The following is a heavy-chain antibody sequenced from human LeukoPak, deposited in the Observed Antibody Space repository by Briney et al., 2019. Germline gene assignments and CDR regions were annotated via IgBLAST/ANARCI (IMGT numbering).Heavy chain of an antibody. J-gene: IGHJ6*03. V-gene: IGHV4-39*07. CDR3: ARGSGWSHYYYYYMDV. Sequence: SETLSLTCTVSGGSISSSSYYWGWIRQPPGKGLEWIGSIYYSGSTYYNPSLKSRVTISVDTSKNQFSLKLSSVTAADTAVYYCARGSGWSHYYYYYMDVWGKGTTVTVSS. CDR2: IYYSGST. CDR1: GGSISSSSYY. D-gene: IGHD6-19*01.